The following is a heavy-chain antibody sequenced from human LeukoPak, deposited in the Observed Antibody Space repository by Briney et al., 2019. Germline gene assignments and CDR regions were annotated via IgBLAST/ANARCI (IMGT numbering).Heavy chain of an antibody. V-gene: IGHV1-69*04. Sequence: ASVKVSCKASGGTFSSYAIGWVRQAPGQGLEWMGRIIPILGIANYAQKFQGRVTITADKSTSTAYMELSSLRSEVTAVYYCARDSGRDCSSTSCHRVGNWFDPWGQGTLVTVSS. J-gene: IGHJ5*02. CDR3: ARDSGRDCSSTSCHRVGNWFDP. CDR2: IIPILGIA. D-gene: IGHD2-2*01. CDR1: GGTFSSYA.